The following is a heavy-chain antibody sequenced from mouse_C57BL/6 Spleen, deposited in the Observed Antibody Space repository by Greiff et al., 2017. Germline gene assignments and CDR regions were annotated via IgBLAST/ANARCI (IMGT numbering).Heavy chain of an antibody. CDR1: GFTFTDYN. V-gene: IGHV1-18*01. CDR3: ARLVGRGV. CDR2: INHNNGGT. D-gene: IGHD1-1*02. J-gene: IGHJ1*03. Sequence: EVQLLQSGPELVKPGASVKIPCTASGFTFTDYNMAWVNQSHGKSLEWIGDINHNNGGTIYNQKFKSRVTLSIDKSSSTVYMELRSLTSEDTAVYCCARLVGRGVWGTGTTVTVSS.